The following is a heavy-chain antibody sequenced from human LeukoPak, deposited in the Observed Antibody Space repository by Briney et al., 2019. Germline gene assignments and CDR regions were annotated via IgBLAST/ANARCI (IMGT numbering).Heavy chain of an antibody. CDR2: IYYTGST. CDR3: ARDRVGGSSGNWFDP. CDR1: GGSISRTSYY. J-gene: IGHJ5*02. D-gene: IGHD2-15*01. V-gene: IGHV4-39*07. Sequence: SETLSLTCTVSGGSISRTSYYWGWIRQPPGKGLEWIGSIYYTGSTYYNPSLKSRVTISVDTSKNQFSLKLSSVTAADTAVYYCARDRVGGSSGNWFDPWGQGTLVTVSS.